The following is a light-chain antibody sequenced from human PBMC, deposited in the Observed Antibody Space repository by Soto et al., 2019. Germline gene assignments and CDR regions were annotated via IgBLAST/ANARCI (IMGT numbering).Light chain of an antibody. CDR3: QQSYSFLYT. J-gene: IGKJ2*01. Sequence: DIHMTQSPSSVSASLGDGVTISCRASQTMYTYLNWYQVKPGKAPNLLISGASSLQRGVPSRFSGSGSGTDFTLIISSLQPEDFATYYCQQSYSFLYTFGQGTKLEIK. V-gene: IGKV1-39*01. CDR1: QTMYTY. CDR2: GAS.